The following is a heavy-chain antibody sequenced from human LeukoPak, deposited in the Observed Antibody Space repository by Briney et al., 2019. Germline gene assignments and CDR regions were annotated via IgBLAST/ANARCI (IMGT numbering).Heavy chain of an antibody. CDR2: IYYSGST. V-gene: IGHV4-59*01. D-gene: IGHD6-13*01. CDR1: GGLISSYY. J-gene: IGHJ6*02. CDR3: ARAPPSAAGYYYGLDV. Sequence: SETLSLTCTVPGGLISSYYWSWIRQPPGKGLEWIGYIYYSGSTKYNPSLKSRVTISVDTSKNQFSLKLTSVTAADTADYYCARAPPSAAGYYYGLDVWGQGTTVTVSS.